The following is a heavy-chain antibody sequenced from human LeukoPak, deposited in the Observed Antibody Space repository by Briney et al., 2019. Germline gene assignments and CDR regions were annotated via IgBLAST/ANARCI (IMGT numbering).Heavy chain of an antibody. CDR1: RYSFTLYY. D-gene: IGHD4-17*01. V-gene: IGHV1-2*02. J-gene: IGHJ4*02. Sequence: ASVKVSCTASRYSFTLYYMHWVRQAPGLGPEWMGWINPKSGGTSYAQKFLGRVTMTRDTPINTAYMELSRLKYDDPAIYYCATLYGDYGASDFWGQGTLVTVSS. CDR2: INPKSGGT. CDR3: ATLYGDYGASDF.